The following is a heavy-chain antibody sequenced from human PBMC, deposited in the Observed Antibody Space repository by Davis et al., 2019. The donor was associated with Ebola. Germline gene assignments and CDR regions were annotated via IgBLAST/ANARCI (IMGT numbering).Heavy chain of an antibody. Sequence: SVKVSCKASGGTFSSNAISWVRQAPGQGLEWMGGIISMFGTPNYAQKFQGRIMITADESTSTANMELSSLRSEDTAVYYCATSAGGYYYYYAMDVWGKGTTVTVSS. CDR3: ATSAGGYYYYYAMDV. CDR1: GGTFSSNA. D-gene: IGHD6-13*01. CDR2: IISMFGTP. V-gene: IGHV1-69*13. J-gene: IGHJ6*04.